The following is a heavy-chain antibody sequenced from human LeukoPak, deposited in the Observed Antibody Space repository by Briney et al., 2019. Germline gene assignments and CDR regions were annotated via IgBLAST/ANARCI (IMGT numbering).Heavy chain of an antibody. CDR3: AKGVGYYFDY. CDR1: GFTFSSYG. CDR2: ISYDGSNK. Sequence: PGRSLRLSCAASGFTFSSYGMHWVRQAPGKGLEWVAVISYDGSNKYYADSVKGRFTISRDNSKNTLHLEMNSLRAEDTAVYYCAKGVGYYFDYWGQGTLVTVSS. V-gene: IGHV3-30*18. D-gene: IGHD3-16*01. J-gene: IGHJ4*02.